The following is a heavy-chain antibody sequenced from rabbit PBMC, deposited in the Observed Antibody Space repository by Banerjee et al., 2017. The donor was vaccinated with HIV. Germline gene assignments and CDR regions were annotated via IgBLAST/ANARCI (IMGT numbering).Heavy chain of an antibody. CDR3: ARDLPEIIGWNFGF. CDR1: GFSFSNKAV. V-gene: IGHV1S45*01. CDR2: INAVTGKA. J-gene: IGHJ3*01. D-gene: IGHD1-1*01. Sequence: QEQLVESGGGLVKPGASLTLTCKASGFSFSNKAVMCWVRQAPGKGLEWIACINAVTGKAVYASWAKGRFTFSKTSSTTVTLQVTSLTAADTATYFCARDLPEIIGWNFGFWGQGTLVTVS.